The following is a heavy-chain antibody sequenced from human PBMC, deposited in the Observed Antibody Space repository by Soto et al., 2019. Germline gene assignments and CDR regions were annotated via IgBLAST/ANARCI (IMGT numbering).Heavy chain of an antibody. J-gene: IGHJ4*02. CDR1: GGTFSSYT. CDR2: IIPILGIA. CDR3: ARVGYQVENY. D-gene: IGHD3-16*02. Sequence: QVQLVQSGAEVKKPGSSVKVSCKASGGTFSSYTISWVRQAPGQGLEWMGRIIPILGIANYAQKFXXRVTITADKSTSTAYMELSSLRSEDTAVYYCARVGYQVENYWGQGTLVTVSS. V-gene: IGHV1-69*02.